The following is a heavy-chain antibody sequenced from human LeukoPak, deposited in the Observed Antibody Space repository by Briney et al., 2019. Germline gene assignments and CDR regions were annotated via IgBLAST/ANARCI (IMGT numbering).Heavy chain of an antibody. Sequence: GRSLRLSCAASGFTFSSYAIHWVRQAPGKGLEWVAVISYDGSNKYYADSVKGRFTISRDNSKNTLYLQMNSLRAEDTAVYYCARGYYCSGGSCYLEKGFDYWGQGTLVTVSS. D-gene: IGHD2-15*01. CDR1: GFTFSSYA. V-gene: IGHV3-30-3*01. CDR2: ISYDGSNK. J-gene: IGHJ4*02. CDR3: ARGYYCSGGSCYLEKGFDY.